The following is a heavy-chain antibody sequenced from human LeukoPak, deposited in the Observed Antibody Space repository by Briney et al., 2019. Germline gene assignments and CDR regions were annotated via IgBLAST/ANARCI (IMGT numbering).Heavy chain of an antibody. Sequence: PSETLSLTCTGSGGSISSYYWSWIRQPPGKGLEWIGYIYYSGSTNYNPSLKSRVTISVYTSKNQFSLKLSSVTAADTAVYYCARLTGRYDGVDVWGKGTTVTVSS. V-gene: IGHV4-59*01. CDR3: ARLTGRYDGVDV. J-gene: IGHJ6*04. D-gene: IGHD3-10*01. CDR1: GGSISSYY. CDR2: IYYSGST.